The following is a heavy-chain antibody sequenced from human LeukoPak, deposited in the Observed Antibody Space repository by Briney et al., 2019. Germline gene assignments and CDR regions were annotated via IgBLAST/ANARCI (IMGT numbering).Heavy chain of an antibody. CDR3: ASESAYCSGISCYFDY. D-gene: IGHD2-15*01. J-gene: IGHJ4*02. Sequence: GGSLRLSCEASGFTFSSYEMNWVRQAPGKGLEWVSYITSSGRTIYYADSVKGRFTISRDNAENSLYLQMNSLRAEDTAVYYCASESAYCSGISCYFDYWGQGALVTVSS. CDR1: GFTFSSYE. CDR2: ITSSGRTI. V-gene: IGHV3-48*03.